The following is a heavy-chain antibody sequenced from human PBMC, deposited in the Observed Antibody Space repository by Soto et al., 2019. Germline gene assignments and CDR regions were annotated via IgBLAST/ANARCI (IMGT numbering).Heavy chain of an antibody. V-gene: IGHV1-3*05. J-gene: IGHJ4*02. Sequence: QVQLVQSGAEEKKPGASVKVSCKASGYTFTGYAMHWVRQAPGQRLEWMGWITAGNGNTKYSQKFQVRVTITRDTSARTAYMALSSLRSEDTAVYYCARAVAVPADFDYWGQGTLVTVAS. D-gene: IGHD6-19*01. CDR3: ARAVAVPADFDY. CDR1: GYTFTGYA. CDR2: ITAGNGNT.